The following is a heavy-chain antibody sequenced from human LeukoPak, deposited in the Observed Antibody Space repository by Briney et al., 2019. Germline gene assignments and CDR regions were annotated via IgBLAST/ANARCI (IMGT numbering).Heavy chain of an antibody. Sequence: GSLRLSCAASGFTVSSNYMSWVRQAPGKGLEWIGSIYHGGNTYYNPSLKSRVTISVDTSKNQFPLKLSSVTAADTAVYYCARDEGYGDGTFDIWGPGTMITVSS. CDR2: IYHGGNT. J-gene: IGHJ3*02. D-gene: IGHD4-17*01. CDR3: ARDEGYGDGTFDI. CDR1: GFTVSSNY. V-gene: IGHV4-38-2*02.